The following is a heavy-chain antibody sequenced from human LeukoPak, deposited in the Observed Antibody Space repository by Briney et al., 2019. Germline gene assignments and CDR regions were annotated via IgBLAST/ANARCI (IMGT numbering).Heavy chain of an antibody. Sequence: PGGSLRLSCAASGFTVSSTYMSWVRQAPGKGLEGVSVIYSVGSTHYADSVRGRFTISRDNSKNTLSLQMNSLRAEDTGVYYCASPSRHCSSSSCYDYWGQGTLVTVSS. V-gene: IGHV3-66*02. CDR1: GFTVSSTY. D-gene: IGHD2-2*01. CDR2: IYSVGST. J-gene: IGHJ4*02. CDR3: ASPSRHCSSSSCYDY.